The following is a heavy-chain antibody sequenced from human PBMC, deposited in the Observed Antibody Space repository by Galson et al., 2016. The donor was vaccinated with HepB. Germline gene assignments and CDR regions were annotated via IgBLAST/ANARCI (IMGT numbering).Heavy chain of an antibody. CDR1: GFTFSSYA. CDR3: AKSGYCSGNSCYNWFDP. D-gene: IGHD2-15*01. J-gene: IGHJ5*02. CDR2: ISNSGATT. Sequence: SLRLSCAASGFTFSSYAMNWVRQAPGKGLEWVSVISNSGATTYYADSVKGRLTISRDNPNNTLYLQMNSLRAEDTAAYYCAKSGYCSGNSCYNWFDPWGQGTLVTVSS. V-gene: IGHV3-23*01.